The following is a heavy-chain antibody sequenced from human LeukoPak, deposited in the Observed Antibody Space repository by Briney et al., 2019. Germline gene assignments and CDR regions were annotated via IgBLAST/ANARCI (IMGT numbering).Heavy chain of an antibody. V-gene: IGHV3-15*01. J-gene: IGHJ4*02. CDR1: GYSISSGYY. Sequence: ETLSLTCTVSGYSISSGYYWGWIRQPPGKGLEWVGRIKSKTDGGTTDHAAPVKGRFTISRDDSKNRLYLQMNSLKTEDTAVYYCTTAPYDISYWGQGTLVTVSS. D-gene: IGHD3-9*01. CDR2: IKSKTDGGTT. CDR3: TTAPYDISY.